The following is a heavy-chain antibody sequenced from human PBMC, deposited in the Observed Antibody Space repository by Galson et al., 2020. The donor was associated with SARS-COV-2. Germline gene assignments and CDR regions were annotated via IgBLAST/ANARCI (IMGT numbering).Heavy chain of an antibody. D-gene: IGHD5-12*01. J-gene: IGHJ6*02. Sequence: KIGESLKISCKVSGYTFTDYWIGWVRQMPGNGLEWVGIIYPPDSDTRYSPSFQGQVTISVDKSISTAYLQWSSLKASDTAIYYCARLGTGHGYNTYFYVMDVWGQGTTVTVSS. CDR3: ARLGTGHGYNTYFYVMDV. V-gene: IGHV5-51*01. CDR1: GYTFTDYW. CDR2: IYPPDSDT.